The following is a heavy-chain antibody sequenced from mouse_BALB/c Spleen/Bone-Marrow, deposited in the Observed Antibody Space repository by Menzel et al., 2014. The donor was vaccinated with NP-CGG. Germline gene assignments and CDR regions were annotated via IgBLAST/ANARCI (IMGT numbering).Heavy chain of an antibody. D-gene: IGHD1-1*01. CDR1: GYTFTSYY. V-gene: IGHV1S56*01. J-gene: IGHJ4*01. Sequence: VNVVESGPELVKPGASVRISCKASGYTFTSYYIHWVKQRPGQGLEWIGWIYPGNVNTKYNEKFKGKATLTADKSSSTAYMQLSSLTSEDSAVYFCVRFYYGSSYAMDYWGQGTSVTVSS. CDR2: IYPGNVNT. CDR3: VRFYYGSSYAMDY.